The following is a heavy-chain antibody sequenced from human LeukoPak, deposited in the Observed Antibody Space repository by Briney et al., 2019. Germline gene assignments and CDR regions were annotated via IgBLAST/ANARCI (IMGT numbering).Heavy chain of an antibody. CDR2: IQYDGSNK. D-gene: IGHD3-22*01. J-gene: IGHJ4*02. V-gene: IGHV3-30*02. CDR1: GFTFSSYG. CDR3: ARDPNYYDSSGYCDY. Sequence: GGSLRLSCAASGFTFSSYGMHWVRQAPGKGLEWVAFIQYDGSNKYYADSVKGRFTISRDNSKNTLYLQMNSLRAEDTALYHCARDPNYYDSSGYCDYWGQGTLVTVSS.